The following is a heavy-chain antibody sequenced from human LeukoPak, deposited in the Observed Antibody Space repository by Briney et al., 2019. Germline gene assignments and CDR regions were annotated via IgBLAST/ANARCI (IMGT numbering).Heavy chain of an antibody. CDR2: ISSSSYI. V-gene: IGHV3-21*01. CDR3: ARLGILTGYYST. Sequence: GGSLRLSCAASGFTFSSYSMNWVRQAPGKGLEWVSYISSSSYIYYADSVKGRFTISRDNAKNSLYLQMNSLRAEDTAVYYCARLGILTGYYSTWGQGTLVTVSS. CDR1: GFTFSSYS. J-gene: IGHJ5*02. D-gene: IGHD3-9*01.